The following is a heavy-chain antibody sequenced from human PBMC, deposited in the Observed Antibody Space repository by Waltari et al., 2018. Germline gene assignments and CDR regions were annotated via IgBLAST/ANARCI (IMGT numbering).Heavy chain of an antibody. J-gene: IGHJ6*02. Sequence: QVQLVQSGAEVKKPGASGKAPCKVSGSPLTELSRHGVRQAPGNGLEWMGGFGPEDGETIYAQKFQGRVTMTEDTSTDTAYMELSSLRSEDTAVYYCATGGGGSSYYYGMDVWGQGTTVTVSS. CDR3: ATGGGGSSYYYGMDV. CDR2: FGPEDGET. CDR1: GSPLTELS. D-gene: IGHD2-15*01. V-gene: IGHV1-24*01.